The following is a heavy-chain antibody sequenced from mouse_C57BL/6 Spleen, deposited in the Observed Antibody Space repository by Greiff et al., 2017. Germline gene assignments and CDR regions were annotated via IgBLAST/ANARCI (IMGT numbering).Heavy chain of an antibody. CDR1: GFSLTSYG. Sequence: QVQLKESGPGLVQPSQSLSITCTVSGFSLTSYGVHWVRQSPGKGLEWLGVIWRGGSTDYNAAFMSRLSITKDNSKSQVFFKMNSLQADDTAIYYCAKTTIYYDYDNYAMDYWGQGTSVTVSS. V-gene: IGHV2-5*01. D-gene: IGHD2-4*01. CDR3: AKTTIYYDYDNYAMDY. J-gene: IGHJ4*01. CDR2: IWRGGST.